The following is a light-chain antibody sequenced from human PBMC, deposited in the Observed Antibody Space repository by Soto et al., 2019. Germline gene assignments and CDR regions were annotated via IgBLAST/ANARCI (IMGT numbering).Light chain of an antibody. J-gene: IGKJ1*01. Sequence: EIVMTQSPATLSVSPGERATLSCRASQSVSSNLAWYQQKPGQAPRLLIYGASTRPTGIPARFSGSGSGTEFTRTISSLQSEDFAVYYCQQYNNWPGTFGQGTKVEIK. V-gene: IGKV3-15*01. CDR2: GAS. CDR1: QSVSSN. CDR3: QQYNNWPGT.